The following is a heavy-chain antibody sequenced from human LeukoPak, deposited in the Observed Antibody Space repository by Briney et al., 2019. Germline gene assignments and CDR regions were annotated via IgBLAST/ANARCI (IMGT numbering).Heavy chain of an antibody. D-gene: IGHD3-10*01. CDR2: ISSSGNTI. Sequence: GGSLRLSCAASGFTFSSYEMNWVRQAPGKGLEWVSYISSSGNTIYYADSVKGRFTLSRDNAKNSLYLQMNSLRAEDTAVYYCARGGGYYGSGSLHYYYYGMDVWGQGTTVTVSS. CDR1: GFTFSSYE. J-gene: IGHJ6*02. CDR3: ARGGGYYGSGSLHYYYYGMDV. V-gene: IGHV3-48*03.